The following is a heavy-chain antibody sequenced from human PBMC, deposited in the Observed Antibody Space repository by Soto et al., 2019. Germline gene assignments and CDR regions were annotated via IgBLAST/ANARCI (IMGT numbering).Heavy chain of an antibody. Sequence: NPGGSLRLSCAASGFTFSSYSMNWVRQAPGKGLEWVSSISSSSSYIYYADSVKGRFTISRDNAKNSLYLQMNSLRAEDTAVYYCARYAVVAGPSDYWGQGTLVTVSS. J-gene: IGHJ4*02. CDR3: ARYAVVAGPSDY. V-gene: IGHV3-21*01. CDR1: GFTFSSYS. CDR2: ISSSSSYI. D-gene: IGHD6-19*01.